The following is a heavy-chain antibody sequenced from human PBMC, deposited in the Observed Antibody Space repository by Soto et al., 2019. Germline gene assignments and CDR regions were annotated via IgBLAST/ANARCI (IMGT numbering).Heavy chain of an antibody. CDR1: GFTFSDHF. J-gene: IGHJ4*02. Sequence: EVQLVESGGGLVQPGGPLRLSCAASGFTFSDHFMDWVRQAPGKGLEWVGRTTNKASSYTTEYAASVKGRFTISRDDSKNSLYLQMNILKTEDTAVYYCVAWIQYRGYWGQGTLVTVSS. D-gene: IGHD5-18*01. V-gene: IGHV3-72*01. CDR3: VAWIQYRGY. CDR2: TTNKASSYTT.